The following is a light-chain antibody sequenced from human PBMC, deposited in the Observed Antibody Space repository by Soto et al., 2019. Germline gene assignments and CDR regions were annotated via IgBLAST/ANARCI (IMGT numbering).Light chain of an antibody. CDR3: QQYNNWPPIT. CDR2: HAS. CDR1: QSVSDK. V-gene: IGKV3-15*01. J-gene: IGKJ1*01. Sequence: EIVITQSPATVSVSPGERATLSCRASQSVSDKLAWYQQKPGQAPRLLIYHASARATGIPARFSGSGSGTEFTLTISSLQSEDFAVYYCQQYNNWPPITFGQGTKVDIK.